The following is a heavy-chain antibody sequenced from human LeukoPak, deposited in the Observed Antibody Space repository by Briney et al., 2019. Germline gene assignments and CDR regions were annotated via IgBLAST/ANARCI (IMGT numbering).Heavy chain of an antibody. CDR1: GFTFSSYW. D-gene: IGHD5/OR15-5a*01. J-gene: IGHJ4*02. CDR2: IHSDGGST. Sequence: GGSLRLSCAASGFTFSSYWMHWVRQAPGKGLVWVSRIHSDGGSTNYADSVKGRFTISRDNAKNTLYLQMSSLRAEDTAVYYCARGSSTREDYWGQGIPVTVSS. V-gene: IGHV3-74*01. CDR3: ARGSSTREDY.